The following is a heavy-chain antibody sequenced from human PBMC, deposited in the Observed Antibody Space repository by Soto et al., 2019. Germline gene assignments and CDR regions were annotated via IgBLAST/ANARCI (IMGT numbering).Heavy chain of an antibody. CDR3: ARDGEGY. D-gene: IGHD2-21*01. J-gene: IGHJ4*02. Sequence: GGSLRLSCAASGFTFSSYWMHWVRQVPGKGLVWVSRINTDGSATNYADSVKGRFTVSRDNAKNTQYLQMNSLRAEDTAVYYCARDGEGYWGQGTLVTASS. CDR1: GFTFSSYW. V-gene: IGHV3-74*01. CDR2: INTDGSAT.